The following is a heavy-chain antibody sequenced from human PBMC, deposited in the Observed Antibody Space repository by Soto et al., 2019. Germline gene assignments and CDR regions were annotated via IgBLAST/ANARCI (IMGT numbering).Heavy chain of an antibody. D-gene: IGHD5-12*01. V-gene: IGHV3-21*01. Sequence: GGSLRLSCAASGFTFSSYSMNWVRQAPGKGLEWVSSISSSSSYIYYADSVKGRFTISRDNAKSSLYPQMNSLRAEDTAVYYCARARGEMATIRTRYFDYWGQGALVTVSS. CDR1: GFTFSSYS. CDR3: ARARGEMATIRTRYFDY. CDR2: ISSSSSYI. J-gene: IGHJ4*02.